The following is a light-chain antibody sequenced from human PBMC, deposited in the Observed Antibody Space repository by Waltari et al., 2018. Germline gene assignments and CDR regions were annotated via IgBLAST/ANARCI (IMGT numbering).Light chain of an antibody. J-gene: IGKJ2*03. CDR2: KVS. V-gene: IGKV2-30*02. CDR1: QSLPHSNGNTY. Sequence: DVVMTQSPLSLPITPGQPASMTCRSSQSLPHSNGNTYLSWFLQKPGQPPRRLIYKVSNRDSGVPDRFSGSGAGTDFTLKISRVEAEDVGVYYCMQGTHFPPYSFGQGTKVEIK. CDR3: MQGTHFPPYS.